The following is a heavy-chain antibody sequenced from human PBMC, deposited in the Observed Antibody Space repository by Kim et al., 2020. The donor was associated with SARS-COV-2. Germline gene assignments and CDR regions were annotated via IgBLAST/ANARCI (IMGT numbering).Heavy chain of an antibody. CDR2: ISVSGDTT. CDR3: VKCTGGSCYSASGY. CDR1: GFTFGTYA. D-gene: IGHD2-15*01. Sequence: GGSLRLSCAASGFTFGTYAMSWVRQAPGKGLEWVSVISVSGDTTYYTDSVKGRLTISRDNSKSTLYLQMNSLRAEDTAVYYCVKCTGGSCYSASGYWGQGTLVTVSS. V-gene: IGHV3-23*01. J-gene: IGHJ4*02.